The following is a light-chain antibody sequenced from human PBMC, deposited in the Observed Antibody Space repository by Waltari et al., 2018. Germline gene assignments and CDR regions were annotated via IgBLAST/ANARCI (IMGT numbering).Light chain of an antibody. CDR2: YDS. CDR3: LVWHSTIDHQGV. V-gene: IGLV3-21*04. Sequence: SYVVTQSPSVSVAPGETARITCGGANIGRKRVHWYQQGPGQAPVLVISYDSARPSGIPERFSGSNSGNTATLTISWVEAEDEADYYCLVWHSTIDHQGVFGGGTKLTVL. CDR1: NIGRKR. J-gene: IGLJ2*01.